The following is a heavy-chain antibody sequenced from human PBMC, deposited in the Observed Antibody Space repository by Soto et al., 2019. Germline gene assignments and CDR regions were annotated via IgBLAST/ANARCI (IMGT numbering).Heavy chain of an antibody. CDR1: GYSFTNNW. CDR2: IDPRDSYT. CDR3: ARSYCLPTSCYFCMFDY. D-gene: IGHD2-2*01. V-gene: IGHV5-10-1*01. J-gene: IGHJ4*02. Sequence: GESLKIYCKGSGYSFTNNWISWVRQMPGKGLEWMGRIDPRDSYTNYSPSFQGHVTISVDKSDNTSYLQWNSLKASDSAMYFCARSYCLPTSCYFCMFDYWGQGTLVPVYS.